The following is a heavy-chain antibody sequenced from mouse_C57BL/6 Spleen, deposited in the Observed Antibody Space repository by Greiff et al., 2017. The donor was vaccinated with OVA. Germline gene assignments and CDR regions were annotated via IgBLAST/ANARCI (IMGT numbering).Heavy chain of an antibody. J-gene: IGHJ1*03. V-gene: IGHV1-54*01. CDR1: GYAFTNYL. Sequence: VQLQQPGAELVRPGTSVKVSCKASGYAFTNYLIEWVKQRPGQGLEWIGVINPGSGGTNYNEKFKGKATLTADKSSSTAYMQLSSLTSEDSAVYVCARSTRVTTWYFDVWGTGTTVTVSS. D-gene: IGHD2-1*01. CDR2: INPGSGGT. CDR3: ARSTRVTTWYFDV.